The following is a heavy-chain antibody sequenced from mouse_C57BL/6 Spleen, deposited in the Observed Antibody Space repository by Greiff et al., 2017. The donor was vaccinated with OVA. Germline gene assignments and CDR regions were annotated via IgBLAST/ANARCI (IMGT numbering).Heavy chain of an antibody. CDR1: GYTFTSYW. Sequence: QVQLQQSGAELVKPGASVKLSCKASGYTFTSYWMHWVKQRPGQGLEWIGMIHPNSGSTNYNEKFKSKATLTVDKSSSTAYMQLSSLTSEDSAVYYCARETYDGYYGYWGQGTTLTVSS. V-gene: IGHV1-64*01. CDR2: IHPNSGST. J-gene: IGHJ2*01. CDR3: ARETYDGYYGY. D-gene: IGHD2-3*01.